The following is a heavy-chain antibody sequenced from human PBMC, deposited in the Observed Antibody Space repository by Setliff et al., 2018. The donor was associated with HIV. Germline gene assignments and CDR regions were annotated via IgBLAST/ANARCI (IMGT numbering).Heavy chain of an antibody. D-gene: IGHD3-3*01. Sequence: PSETLSLTCAVSGGSISSSNYYWVWIRQPPGKELEWIGSFYYSGSTYYNPSLKSRVTISVDTSKNQFSLTLNSVTAADTAVYYCARGSRQLTIFGVVFKTNYYFMDVWGKGTAVTVSS. J-gene: IGHJ6*03. CDR1: GGSISSSNYY. CDR2: FYYSGST. CDR3: ARGSRQLTIFGVVFKTNYYFMDV. V-gene: IGHV4-39*07.